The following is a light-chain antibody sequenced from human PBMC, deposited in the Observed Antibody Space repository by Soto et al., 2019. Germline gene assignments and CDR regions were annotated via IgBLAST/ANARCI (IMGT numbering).Light chain of an antibody. J-gene: IGKJ1*01. CDR3: QQYGSSPRT. CDR2: GAS. CDR1: QSVDRSY. Sequence: EIVLTQSPGTLSLSPGERVTLSCRASQSVDRSYLAWYQVKPGQAPRLLIYGASSRATGIPDRFSGSESGTDFTLTISSLEPEDFAVYYCQQYGSSPRTFGQGTKVEIQ. V-gene: IGKV3-20*01.